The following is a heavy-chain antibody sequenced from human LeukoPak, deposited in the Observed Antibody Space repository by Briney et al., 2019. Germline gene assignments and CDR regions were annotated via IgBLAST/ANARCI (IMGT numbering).Heavy chain of an antibody. CDR1: GFTFTSYA. V-gene: IGHV3-21*01. J-gene: IGHJ4*02. CDR3: ARDSDSSGHYYMDYFDY. D-gene: IGHD3-22*01. CDR2: ISSSSRDI. Sequence: GGSLRLSCAASGFTFTSYAMNWVRQAPGKGLEWVSSISSSSRDINYADSVKGRFTISRDNAWNSLYLQMNSLRAEDSAVYYCARDSDSSGHYYMDYFDYWGQGALVTVSS.